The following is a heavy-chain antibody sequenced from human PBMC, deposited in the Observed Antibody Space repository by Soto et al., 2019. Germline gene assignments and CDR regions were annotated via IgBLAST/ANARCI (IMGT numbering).Heavy chain of an antibody. Sequence: PSETLSLTCTISGGSISNYYWTWIRQSPGKGLEWIGYIYYSGTTNYNPSLKSRVTISVDTSKNQFSLNLSSVTAADTAVYFCARDDYEAFDNWGQGTLVTVSS. CDR3: ARDDYEAFDN. D-gene: IGHD4-17*01. CDR2: IYYSGTT. V-gene: IGHV4-59*01. CDR1: GGSISNYY. J-gene: IGHJ4*02.